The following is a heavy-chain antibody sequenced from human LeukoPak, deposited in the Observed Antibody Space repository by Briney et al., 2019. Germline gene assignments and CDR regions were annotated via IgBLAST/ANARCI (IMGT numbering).Heavy chain of an antibody. CDR1: GFTFASYA. V-gene: IGHV3-23*01. CDR2: INAGDNT. D-gene: IGHD3-22*01. CDR3: AKYSDSSGYPFGPFDC. J-gene: IGHJ4*02. Sequence: PGGSLRLSCAASGFTFASYAMTWVRQAPGKGLEWVSAINAGDNTFYADSVKGRFTISRDNSKNTLYLQMNSLRAEDTALYYCAKYSDSSGYPFGPFDCWGQGTLVTVSS.